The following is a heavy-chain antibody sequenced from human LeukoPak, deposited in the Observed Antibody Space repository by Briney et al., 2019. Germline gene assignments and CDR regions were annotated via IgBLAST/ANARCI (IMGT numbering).Heavy chain of an antibody. Sequence: SETLSLTCTVSGGSISSYYWSWIRQPPGKGLEWIGYIYYSGSTSYNPSLKSRVTISVDTSKNQFSLKLSSVTAADTAVYYCARAKDTATHTDYWGQGTLVTVSS. CDR2: IYYSGST. J-gene: IGHJ4*02. CDR3: ARAKDTATHTDY. V-gene: IGHV4-59*01. CDR1: GGSISSYY. D-gene: IGHD2-15*01.